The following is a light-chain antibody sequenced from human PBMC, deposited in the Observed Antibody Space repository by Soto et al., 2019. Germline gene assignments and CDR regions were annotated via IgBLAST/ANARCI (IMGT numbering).Light chain of an antibody. CDR3: RSYTSTNTRV. Sequence: QLVLTQPASVSGSPGQSITISCTGTNSDVGGYNYVSWYQQYPGTVPKLIIFEVSNRPSGVSYRFSGSKSGNTASLTISGLQAEDEADYYCRSYTSTNTRVFGTGTKLTVL. CDR1: NSDVGGYNY. CDR2: EVS. J-gene: IGLJ1*01. V-gene: IGLV2-14*01.